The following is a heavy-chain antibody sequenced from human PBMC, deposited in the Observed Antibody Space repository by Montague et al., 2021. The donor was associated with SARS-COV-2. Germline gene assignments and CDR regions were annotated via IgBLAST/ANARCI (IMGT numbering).Heavy chain of an antibody. CDR1: GFTVSRNY. CDR3: AKGGTSYFYGMDV. D-gene: IGHD1-26*01. Sequence: SLRLSCAASGFTVSRNYMGWVRQAPGKGLEWVSVIFGGGSTNYADSVKGRFTISRDISQNTLYLHMNSLRAEDMAVYYCAKGGTSYFYGMDVWGQGTTVAVSS. J-gene: IGHJ6*02. CDR2: IFGGGST. V-gene: IGHV3-66*01.